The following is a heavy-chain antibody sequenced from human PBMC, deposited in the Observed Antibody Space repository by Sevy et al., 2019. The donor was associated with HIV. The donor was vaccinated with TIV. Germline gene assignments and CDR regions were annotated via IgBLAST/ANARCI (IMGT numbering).Heavy chain of an antibody. J-gene: IGHJ6*02. CDR2: IYPDDSDT. CDR3: ARHHASYGVTGYYYYYGLDV. Sequence: GESLKISCKGSGYTFTSYWIGWVRQMPGKRLEWMGIIYPDDSDTRYSPSFQGQVTISADKSISTAYLQWSSLKASDTAMYYCARHHASYGVTGYYYYYGLDVSGQRTTVTVSS. V-gene: IGHV5-51*01. CDR1: GYTFTSYW. D-gene: IGHD4-17*01.